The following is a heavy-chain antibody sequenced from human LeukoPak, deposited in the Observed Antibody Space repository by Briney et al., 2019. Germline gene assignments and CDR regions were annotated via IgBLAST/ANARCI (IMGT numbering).Heavy chain of an antibody. Sequence: GGSLRLSCAASGFTFSSYWMSRVRQAPGKGLQSVAYISQDVSHKYYVDSVKGRFTISRDNAKNSLHLEMNSLRAEDTALYYCARVGYNGWNFENWGQGTLVTVSS. J-gene: IGHJ4*02. D-gene: IGHD5-12*01. V-gene: IGHV3-7*01. CDR1: GFTFSSYW. CDR2: ISQDVSHK. CDR3: ARVGYNGWNFEN.